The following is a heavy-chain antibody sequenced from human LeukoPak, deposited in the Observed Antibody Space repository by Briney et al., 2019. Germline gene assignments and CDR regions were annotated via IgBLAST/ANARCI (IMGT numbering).Heavy chain of an antibody. D-gene: IGHD3-10*01. CDR3: ARGRRGYYGSGSYYNY. J-gene: IGHJ4*02. CDR2: INHSGST. Sequence: PSETLSLTCAVYGGSFSGYYWSWIRQPPGKGLEWIGEINHSGSTNYNPSLKSRVTISVDTSKNQFSLKLSSVTAADTAVYYCARGRRGYYGSGSYYNYWGQGTLVTVSS. CDR1: GGSFSGYY. V-gene: IGHV4-34*01.